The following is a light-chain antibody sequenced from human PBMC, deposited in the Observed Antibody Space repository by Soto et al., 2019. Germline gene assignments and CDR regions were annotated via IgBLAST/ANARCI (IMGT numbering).Light chain of an antibody. CDR2: KAS. CDR3: QQYNSYSA. CDR1: QSISSW. J-gene: IGKJ1*01. V-gene: IGKV1-5*03. Sequence: DIQMTQSPSTLSASVGDRVTITCRASQSISSWLAWYQQKPGKAPKLLIYKASSLESGVPSRFSGSGSGTEVTLTISSLQHDDFATYYCQQYNSYSAFGQGTKVEIK.